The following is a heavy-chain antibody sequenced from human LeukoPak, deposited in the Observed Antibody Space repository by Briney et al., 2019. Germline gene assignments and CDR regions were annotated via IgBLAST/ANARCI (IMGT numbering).Heavy chain of an antibody. J-gene: IGHJ1*01. CDR3: AKDLEGYCSGGTCYEGYFQH. V-gene: IGHV3-30*18. D-gene: IGHD2-15*01. CDR2: ISYDGSNK. CDR1: GFTFSSYG. Sequence: PGGSLRLSCAASGFTFSSYGMHWVRQAPGKGLEWVAVISYDGSNKYYADSVKGRFTISRDNSKNTLYLQMNSLRAEDTAVYYCAKDLEGYCSGGTCYEGYFQHWGQGTLVTVSS.